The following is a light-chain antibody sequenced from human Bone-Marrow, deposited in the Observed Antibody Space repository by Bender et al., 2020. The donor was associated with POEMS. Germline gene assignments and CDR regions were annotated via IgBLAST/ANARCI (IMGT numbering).Light chain of an antibody. CDR2: DDS. CDR3: HVWDLDSEQHL. Sequence: HRAGQAPAVVVYDDSDRPSVISERFSGSRSGNTATLTISRVEAGDEAEYYCHVWDLDSEQHLFGGGTTVSV. J-gene: IGLJ1*01. V-gene: IGLV3-21*02.